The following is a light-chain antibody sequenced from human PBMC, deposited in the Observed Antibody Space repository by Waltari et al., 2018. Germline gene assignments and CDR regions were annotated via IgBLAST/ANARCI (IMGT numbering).Light chain of an antibody. CDR1: SSNIGSNT. V-gene: IGLV1-44*01. Sequence: QSVLTQPPSASGTPGQRVTISCSGSSSNIGSNTVNWYQQLSGTAPKLLIYSNNRRPSGVPDRFSGSKSGTSASLAISGLQSEDEADYYCAAWDDSLNGLVVFGGGTKLTVL. CDR2: SNN. CDR3: AAWDDSLNGLVV. J-gene: IGLJ2*01.